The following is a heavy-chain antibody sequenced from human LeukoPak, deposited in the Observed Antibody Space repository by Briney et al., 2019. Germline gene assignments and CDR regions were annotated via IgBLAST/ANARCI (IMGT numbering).Heavy chain of an antibody. J-gene: IGHJ1*01. Sequence: SETLSLTCTVSGGSIRSSYYYWGWIRQPPGKGLEWIGSIYDSGSTYYNPSLKSRVTISVDTSKNQFSLKLNSVTAADTAVYYCARAADTRRRGYFQHWGQGTLVTVSS. D-gene: IGHD3-16*01. CDR1: GGSIRSSYYY. V-gene: IGHV4-39*07. CDR2: IYDSGST. CDR3: ARAADTRRRGYFQH.